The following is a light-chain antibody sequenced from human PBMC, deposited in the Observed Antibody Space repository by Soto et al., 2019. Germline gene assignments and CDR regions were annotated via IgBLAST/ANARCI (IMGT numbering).Light chain of an antibody. V-gene: IGKV1-5*01. J-gene: IGKJ1*01. CDR3: QQYNTYWT. CDR2: DAS. CDR1: QTISHW. Sequence: DIHLTQSPSTLSASVGDRVTITCRASQTISHWLAWYQQKPGKAPKLLLFDASSLENGVPSRFSGSGSGTEFTITITGLQPDDFATYYCQQYNTYWTFGQGTKVEI.